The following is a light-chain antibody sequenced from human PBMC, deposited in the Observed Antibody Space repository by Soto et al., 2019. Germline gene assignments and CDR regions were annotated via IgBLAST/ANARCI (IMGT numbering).Light chain of an antibody. Sequence: DIQMTQSPYTLSGSAGDRVTITCRASQTISSWLAWYQQKPGKAPKLLIYKASTLKSGVPSRFSGSGSGTEFTLTISSLQPDDFATYYCQHYNSYSEAFGQGTKVDI. J-gene: IGKJ1*01. CDR1: QTISSW. V-gene: IGKV1-5*03. CDR3: QHYNSYSEA. CDR2: KAS.